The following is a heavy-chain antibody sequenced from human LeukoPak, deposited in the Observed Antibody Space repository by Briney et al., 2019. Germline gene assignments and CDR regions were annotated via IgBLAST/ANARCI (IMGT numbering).Heavy chain of an antibody. CDR2: IYSGGST. D-gene: IGHD3-16*01. J-gene: IGHJ4*02. CDR3: ARDRGSSSRYFDY. CDR1: GFTVSSNY. V-gene: IGHV3-66*01. Sequence: PGGSLRLSCAASGFTVSSNYMSWVRQAPGKGLEWVSVIYSGGSTYYADSVKGRFTISRDNSKNTLYLQMNSLRAEDTAVYYCARDRGSSSRYFDYWGRGTLVTVSS.